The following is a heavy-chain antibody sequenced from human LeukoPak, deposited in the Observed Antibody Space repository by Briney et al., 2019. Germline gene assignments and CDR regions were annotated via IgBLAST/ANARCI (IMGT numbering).Heavy chain of an antibody. CDR3: ARGRADTNDAFDI. Sequence: PGGSLRLSCAASGFTFSSYSMNWVRQAPGKGLEWVSSISSSSSYIYYADSVKGRFTISRDNAKNSLYLQMSSLRAEDTAVYYCARGRADTNDAFDIWGQGTMVTVSS. CDR1: GFTFSSYS. D-gene: IGHD5-18*01. J-gene: IGHJ3*02. CDR2: ISSSSSYI. V-gene: IGHV3-21*01.